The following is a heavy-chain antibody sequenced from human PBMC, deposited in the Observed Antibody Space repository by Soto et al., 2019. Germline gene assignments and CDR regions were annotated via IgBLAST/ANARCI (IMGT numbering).Heavy chain of an antibody. J-gene: IGHJ4*01. CDR3: TSCVSTDCYPPWRLQFFAL. V-gene: IGHV4-38-2*01. Sequence: ETMSVTCAVSSFSISSGYYCGRVRQHTGKGLEWIGSIYHSGTTNYSPSLKSRVTISIDTSQNQFSLTSKSVTAADAAAYYWTSCVSTDCYPPWRLQFFALWGHRSLVTVSS. CDR2: IYHSGTT. CDR1: SFSISSGYY. D-gene: IGHD2-2*01.